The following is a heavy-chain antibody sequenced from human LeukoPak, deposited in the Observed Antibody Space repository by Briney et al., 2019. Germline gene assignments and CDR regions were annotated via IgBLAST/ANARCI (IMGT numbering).Heavy chain of an antibody. V-gene: IGHV4-39*07. CDR3: ARDPDGYSSGWYLGLSVYYFDY. CDR2: IYYSGST. CDR1: GGYISSSSYY. D-gene: IGHD6-19*01. J-gene: IGHJ4*02. Sequence: SETLSLTCTVSGGYISSSSYYWGWIGQPPGKGLEWIGSIYYSGSTYYNPSLKSRVTISVDTSKNQFSLKLSSVTAADTAVYYCARDPDGYSSGWYLGLSVYYFDYWGQGTLVTVSS.